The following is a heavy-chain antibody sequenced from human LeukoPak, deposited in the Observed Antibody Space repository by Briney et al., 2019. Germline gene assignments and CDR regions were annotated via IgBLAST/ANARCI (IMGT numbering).Heavy chain of an antibody. Sequence: PSDTLSLTCVVSGYSISSGYHWGWIRHPPGTGLEWIGGISHRGNTYYNPSLESRVTISFDTSKNQFSLNLTSVTAADTAVYYCAREQWLFPLENWGPGTQVTVSS. V-gene: IGHV4-38-2*02. CDR3: AREQWLFPLEN. J-gene: IGHJ4*02. D-gene: IGHD6-19*01. CDR2: ISHRGNT. CDR1: GYSISSGYH.